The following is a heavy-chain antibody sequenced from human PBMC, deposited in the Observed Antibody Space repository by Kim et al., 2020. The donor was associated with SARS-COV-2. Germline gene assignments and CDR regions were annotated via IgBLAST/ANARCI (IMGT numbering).Heavy chain of an antibody. J-gene: IGHJ4*02. D-gene: IGHD6-13*01. Sequence: DSVKGRFTIHRGNSENTLYLQMNSLRAEDTAVYYCAKSRYLAGTSASDYWGQGTLVTVSS. V-gene: IGHV3-23*01. CDR3: AKSRYLAGTSASDY.